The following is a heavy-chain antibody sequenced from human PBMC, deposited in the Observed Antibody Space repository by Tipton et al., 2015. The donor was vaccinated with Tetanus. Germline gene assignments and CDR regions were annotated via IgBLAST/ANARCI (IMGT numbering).Heavy chain of an antibody. J-gene: IGHJ4*02. CDR2: IYFTGTS. V-gene: IGHV4-30-4*01. Sequence: GEALGSGDYFWSWLRQSPGGGLEWIGYIYFTGTSYYNPSLESRLTISIDTSKNQFSLELTSVTAADTAVYYCARDSYYSSRWSFADYWGQGTLVTVSS. CDR3: ARDSYYSSRWSFADY. CDR1: GEALGSGDYF. D-gene: IGHD3-22*01.